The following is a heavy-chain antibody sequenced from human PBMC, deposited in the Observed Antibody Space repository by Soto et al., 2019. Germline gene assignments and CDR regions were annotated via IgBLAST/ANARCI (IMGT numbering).Heavy chain of an antibody. D-gene: IGHD5-12*01. CDR1: GGSISSYY. CDR3: ALSGYDWYYFDY. J-gene: IGHJ4*02. V-gene: IGHV4-59*01. Sequence: LSLTCTVSGGSISSYYWSWIRQPPGKGLEWIGYIYYSGSTNYNPSLKSRVTISVDTSKNQFSLKLSSVTAADTAVYYCALSGYDWYYFDYWGQGTLVTVSS. CDR2: IYYSGST.